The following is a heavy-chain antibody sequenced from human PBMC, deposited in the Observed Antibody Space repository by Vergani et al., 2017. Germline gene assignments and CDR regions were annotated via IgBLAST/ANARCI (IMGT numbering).Heavy chain of an antibody. CDR3: ARDESGSMDY. V-gene: IGHV3-74*01. CDR1: GFTFSSYW. CDR2: IKSDGSTR. J-gene: IGHJ4*02. D-gene: IGHD3-10*01. Sequence: EVQLVESGGGLVQPGGSLRLSCAASGFTFSSYWMHWVRQAPGKGLVWLSHIKSDGSTRTYADSVKGRVTISRDNAKNTLYLQMNSLRVEDTAIYYCARDESGSMDYWGQGTLVTVSS.